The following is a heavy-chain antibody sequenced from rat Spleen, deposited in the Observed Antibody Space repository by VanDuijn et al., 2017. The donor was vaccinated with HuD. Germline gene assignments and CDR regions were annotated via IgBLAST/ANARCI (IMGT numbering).Heavy chain of an antibody. D-gene: IGHD1-11*01. J-gene: IGHJ2*01. CDR3: ARRHYGYTDYFDY. V-gene: IGHV5-29*01. Sequence: EVQLVESGGGLVQPGGSLKLSCVASGFTFNNYWMTWIRQAPGKGLEWVATINYDGSSTFYRDSVRARFTISRDNAKSTLYLQVDSLKSEDTATYYCARRHYGYTDYFDYWGQGVMVTVSS. CDR2: INYDGSST. CDR1: GFTFNNYW.